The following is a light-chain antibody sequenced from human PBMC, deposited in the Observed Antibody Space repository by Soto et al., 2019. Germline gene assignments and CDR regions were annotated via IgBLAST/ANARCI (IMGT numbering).Light chain of an antibody. CDR2: KAS. CDR1: QTINRW. V-gene: IGKV1-5*03. Sequence: TQSPSTLSASVGDRVTITCRASQTINRWLAWYQQKPGKAPKLLIHKASTLQGGVPSRFSGSASETEFTLTISSLQPDDFATYFCLQYIHYPLTFGGGTKVDIK. J-gene: IGKJ4*01. CDR3: LQYIHYPLT.